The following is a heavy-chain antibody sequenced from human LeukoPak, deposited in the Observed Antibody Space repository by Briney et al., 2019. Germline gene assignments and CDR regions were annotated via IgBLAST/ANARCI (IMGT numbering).Heavy chain of an antibody. Sequence: GGSLRLSCAASGFTFSSYEMNWVRQAPGKGLEWVSYISSSGSTIYYADSVKGRFTTSRDNAKNSLYLQMNSLRAEDTAVYYCARHSSGWYPYDYWGQGTLVTVSS. CDR3: ARHSSGWYPYDY. CDR1: GFTFSSYE. D-gene: IGHD6-19*01. J-gene: IGHJ4*02. CDR2: ISSSGSTI. V-gene: IGHV3-48*03.